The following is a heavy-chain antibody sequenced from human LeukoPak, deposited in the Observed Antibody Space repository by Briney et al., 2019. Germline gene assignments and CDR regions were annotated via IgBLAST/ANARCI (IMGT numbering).Heavy chain of an antibody. J-gene: IGHJ4*02. CDR3: ARDSYGSGVQGDY. D-gene: IGHD3-10*01. CDR2: IKQDGSEK. V-gene: IGHV3-7*03. Sequence: PGGSLRLSCAASGFTFSSYWMSSVRQAPGKGLEWVANIKQDGSEKYYVDSVKGRFTISRDNAKNSLYLQMNSLRAEDTAVYYCARDSYGSGVQGDYWGQGTLVTVSS. CDR1: GFTFSSYW.